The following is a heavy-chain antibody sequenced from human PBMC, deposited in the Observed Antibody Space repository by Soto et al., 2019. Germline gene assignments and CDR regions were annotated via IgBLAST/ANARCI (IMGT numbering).Heavy chain of an antibody. V-gene: IGHV4-34*01. J-gene: IGHJ1*01. CDR2: SNHLTTT. CDR3: ARGYDTALAPIF. D-gene: IGHD5-18*01. CDR1: GGSFSSYH. Sequence: SETLSLTCAVYGGSFSSYHWSWIRQTPGKGLEWLGESNHLTTTNYNPSLKSRGIISLDTPKSQFPLKLSSVTAAATDVYSCARGYDTALAPIFWGQGILVTVSS.